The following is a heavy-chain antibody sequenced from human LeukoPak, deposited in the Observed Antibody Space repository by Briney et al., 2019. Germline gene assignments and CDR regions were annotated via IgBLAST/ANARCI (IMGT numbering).Heavy chain of an antibody. CDR2: ISGSGGST. CDR1: GFTFSSYA. CDR3: AKIYYSGPERGYFQH. D-gene: IGHD3-22*01. V-gene: IGHV3-23*01. J-gene: IGHJ1*01. Sequence: PGGSLRLSCAASGFTFSSYAMSWVRQAPGKVLEWVSAISGSGGSTYYADSVKGRFTISRDNSKNTLYLQMNSLRAEDTAVYYCAKIYYSGPERGYFQHWGQGTLVTVSS.